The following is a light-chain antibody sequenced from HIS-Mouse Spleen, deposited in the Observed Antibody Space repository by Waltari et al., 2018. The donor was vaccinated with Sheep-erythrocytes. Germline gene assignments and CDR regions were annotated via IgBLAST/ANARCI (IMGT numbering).Light chain of an antibody. CDR1: SSDVGGYNY. V-gene: IGLV2-11*01. CDR2: DVS. CDR3: CSYAGSYNHV. J-gene: IGLJ1*01. Sequence: QSALTQPRSVSGSPGQSVTISCTGTSSDVGGYNYVSWYQQHPGKAPKPMIYDVSKRPVGVPDRVSGSKNGNTASLTISGPQAEDEADYYCCSYAGSYNHVFATGTKVTVL.